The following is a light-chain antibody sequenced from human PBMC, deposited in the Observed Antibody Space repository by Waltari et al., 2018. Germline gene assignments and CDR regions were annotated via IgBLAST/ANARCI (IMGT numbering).Light chain of an antibody. J-gene: IGLJ2*01. CDR3: SSFTSASTVGVI. V-gene: IGLV2-14*03. CDR1: SSHVGHYHF. CDR2: DVS. Sequence: QSALTQPASLSGSPGPSLTISCTGPSSHVGHYHFVPWYQQRPGEAPKLMIYDVSYRPSGISSRFSGSKSGSTASLTIYGLQAEDEADYYCSSFTSASTVGVIFGGGTKLTVL.